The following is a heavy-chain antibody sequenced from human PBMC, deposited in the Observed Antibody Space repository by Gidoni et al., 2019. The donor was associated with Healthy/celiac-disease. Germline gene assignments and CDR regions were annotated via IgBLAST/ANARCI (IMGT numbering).Heavy chain of an antibody. CDR2: ISSSGSTI. CDR1: AFTLSDYY. CDR3: ARDRRYNWNFSYWYFDL. Sequence: QVQLLESGGGLVKPGGSLILSCAASAFTLSDYYMSWIRQPPGQGLEWVSYISSSGSTIYYADSVKGRFTISRDNAKNSLYLQMNSLRAEDAAVYYCARDRRYNWNFSYWYFDLWGRGTLVTVSS. J-gene: IGHJ2*01. D-gene: IGHD1-7*01. V-gene: IGHV3-11*01.